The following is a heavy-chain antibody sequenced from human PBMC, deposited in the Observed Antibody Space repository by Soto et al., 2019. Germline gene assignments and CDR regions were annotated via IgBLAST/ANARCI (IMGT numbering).Heavy chain of an antibody. D-gene: IGHD7-27*01. CDR2: IYSGGST. Sequence: GGSLRLSCAASGFTVSSNYMSWVRQAPGKGLEWVSVIYSGGSTYYADSVKGRFTISRDNSKNTLYLQMNSLRAEDTAVYYCARDRLTGDHWYFDLWCRGTLVTVSS. J-gene: IGHJ2*01. CDR1: GFTVSSNY. V-gene: IGHV3-53*01. CDR3: ARDRLTGDHWYFDL.